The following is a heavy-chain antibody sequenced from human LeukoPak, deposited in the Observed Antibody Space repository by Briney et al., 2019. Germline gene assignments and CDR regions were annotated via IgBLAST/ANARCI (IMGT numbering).Heavy chain of an antibody. CDR1: GFTFSTYD. J-gene: IGHJ4*02. D-gene: IGHD6-13*01. V-gene: IGHV3-23*01. Sequence: GGSLRLSCADSGFTFSTYDMNWVRQAPGKGLEWVPTISSNVGTTHYADSVKGRFTISRDNSKNTLYLQMDSLRAEDTAVYYCAKMLWQPGRYLDYWGQGTLVSVSS. CDR2: ISSNVGTT. CDR3: AKMLWQPGRYLDY.